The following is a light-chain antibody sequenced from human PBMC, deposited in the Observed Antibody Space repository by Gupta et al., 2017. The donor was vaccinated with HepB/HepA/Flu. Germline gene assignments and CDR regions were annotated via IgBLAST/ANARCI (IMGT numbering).Light chain of an antibody. J-gene: IGLJ2*01. CDR3: CAYTGSSLV. CDR1: SSDIGSYNL. V-gene: IGLV2-23*02. Sequence: QSALTQPASVSGSPGQSITISCTGTSSDIGSYNLVSWYQQHPGKAPKLTIYEVSKRPAVVSNRFSGSKSGNTASLTISGLQAEDEDDYHCCAYTGSSLVFGGGTELTVL. CDR2: EVS.